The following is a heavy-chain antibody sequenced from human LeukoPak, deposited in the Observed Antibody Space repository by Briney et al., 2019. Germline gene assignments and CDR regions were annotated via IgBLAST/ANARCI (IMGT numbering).Heavy chain of an antibody. CDR1: GGSISSSDSY. CDR2: VDGGGSGT. Sequence: ETLSLTCTVSGGSISSSDSYWAWVRQPPGKGLEWVSSVDGGGSGTNYADSVKGRFTISRDNSKNTLYLQMNSLRAEDTAVYYCAKDGVNWGSYFDSWGQGTLVTVSS. D-gene: IGHD7-27*01. J-gene: IGHJ4*02. CDR3: AKDGVNWGSYFDS. V-gene: IGHV3-23*01.